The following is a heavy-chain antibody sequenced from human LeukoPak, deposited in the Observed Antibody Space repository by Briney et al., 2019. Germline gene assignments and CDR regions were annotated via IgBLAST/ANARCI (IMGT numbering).Heavy chain of an antibody. Sequence: SETLSLTCTVSGGSISSGTYYWGWLRQPPGKGLEWLGSIYYSGSTYYNPSLKSPVTISVDTSKNQFSLKLSSVTAADTAVYYCARNLTQDVGDHGRTLKPNCSDPWGQGTLVTVSS. J-gene: IGHJ5*02. CDR3: ARNLTQDVGDHGRTLKPNCSDP. V-gene: IGHV4-39*01. D-gene: IGHD4-17*01. CDR1: GGSISSGTYY. CDR2: IYYSGST.